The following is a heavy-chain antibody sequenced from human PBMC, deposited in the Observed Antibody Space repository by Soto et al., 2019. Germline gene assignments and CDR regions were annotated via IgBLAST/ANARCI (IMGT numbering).Heavy chain of an antibody. CDR2: ISYDGSNK. CDR3: ARDPALNYDFCSGYKFDY. CDR1: GFTFSSYA. J-gene: IGHJ4*02. D-gene: IGHD3-3*01. Sequence: HPGGSLRLSCAASGFTFSSYAMHWVRQAPGKGLEWVAVISYDGSNKYYADSVKGRFTISRDNSKNTLYLQMNSLRAEDTAVYYCARDPALNYDFCSGYKFDYWGQGTLFTASS. V-gene: IGHV3-30-3*01.